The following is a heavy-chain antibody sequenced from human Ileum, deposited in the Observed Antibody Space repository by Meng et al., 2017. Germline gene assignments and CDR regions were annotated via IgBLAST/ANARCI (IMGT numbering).Heavy chain of an antibody. CDR2: IFHGGTT. CDR3: ARGIGDIRVGFDY. D-gene: IGHD5-12*01. J-gene: IGHJ4*02. V-gene: IGHV4-4*02. Sequence: QGPLQESGPGPVKPSGTLSLTSAVSGDSISSGNWWNWVRQSPGKGLEWIGEIFHGGTTNYNPSLKNRVTLLMDKSKNQFSLQLTYVTAADTAVFYCARGIGDIRVGFDYWGQGILVTVSS. CDR1: GDSISSGNW.